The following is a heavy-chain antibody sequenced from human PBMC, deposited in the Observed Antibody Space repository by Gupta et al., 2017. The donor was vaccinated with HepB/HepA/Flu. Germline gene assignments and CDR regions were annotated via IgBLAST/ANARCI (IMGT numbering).Heavy chain of an antibody. Sequence: QLQLQESGPGLVKPSETLSLTCTVSGGSISSSSYYWGWIRQPPGKGLEWIGSIYYSGSTYYNPSLKSRVTISVDTSKNQFSLKLSSVTAADTAVYYCASLTGDIVVVPAASFDYWGQGTLVTVSS. V-gene: IGHV4-39*01. D-gene: IGHD2-2*01. J-gene: IGHJ4*02. CDR3: ASLTGDIVVVPAASFDY. CDR1: GGSISSSSYY. CDR2: IYYSGST.